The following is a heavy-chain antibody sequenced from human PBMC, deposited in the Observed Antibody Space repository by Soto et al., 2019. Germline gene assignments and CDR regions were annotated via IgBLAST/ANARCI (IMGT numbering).Heavy chain of an antibody. CDR3: ARSMEYFDY. V-gene: IGHV1-18*01. CDR2: ISAYNGNT. J-gene: IGHJ4*02. D-gene: IGHD2-8*01. CDR1: GYTFTRYG. Sequence: ASVKVSCKASGYTFTRYGITWVRQAPGQGLEWMGWISAYNGNTKYAQNLQGRVTMTTDTSTSTAYMVLRSLGFDDSAMYYCARSMEYFDYWGQGTLVTVSS.